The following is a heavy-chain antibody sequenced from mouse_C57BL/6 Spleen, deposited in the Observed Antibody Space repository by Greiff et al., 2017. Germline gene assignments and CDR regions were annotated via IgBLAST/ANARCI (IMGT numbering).Heavy chain of an antibody. CDR3: TRVGRDGGFDY. Sequence: EVQLQQSGTVLARPGASVKMSCKTSGYTFTSYWMHWVKQRPGQGLEWIGAIYPGNSDTSYNQKFKGKAKLTAGTSASTAYMELSSLTNEDSAVYYGTRVGRDGGFDYWGQGTTLTVSS. CDR2: IYPGNSDT. J-gene: IGHJ2*01. V-gene: IGHV1-5*01. D-gene: IGHD4-1*01. CDR1: GYTFTSYW.